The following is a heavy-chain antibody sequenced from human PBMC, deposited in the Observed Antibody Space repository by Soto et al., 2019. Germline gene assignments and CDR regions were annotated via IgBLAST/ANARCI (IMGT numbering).Heavy chain of an antibody. V-gene: IGHV1-69*19. Sequence: QVQLVQSGAEMKKPGSSVKVSCQSSGGTFNTYAMNWVRQAPGQGPEWMGDISPMFGAANYAPKFQGRVTITADESTGKSYMQLSSLPSEDTALYFCAREVQVHTPAFVYWGQGTLVTVSS. CDR3: AREVQVHTPAFVY. D-gene: IGHD3-10*01. J-gene: IGHJ4*02. CDR1: GGTFNTYA. CDR2: ISPMFGAA.